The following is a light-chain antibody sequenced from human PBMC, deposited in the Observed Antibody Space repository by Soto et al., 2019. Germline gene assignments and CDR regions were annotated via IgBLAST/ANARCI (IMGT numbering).Light chain of an antibody. CDR1: QSVGTY. V-gene: IGKV3-11*01. Sequence: EIVLTQSPATLSLSPGERASLSCRASQSVGTYLAWYQQKPGQAPRLLIYDASRRAVGVAPRFRGSGSGTDFTLTIAYVEPEDFAVYYCQQRSTWPLTFGGGTRVEF. CDR2: DAS. J-gene: IGKJ4*01. CDR3: QQRSTWPLT.